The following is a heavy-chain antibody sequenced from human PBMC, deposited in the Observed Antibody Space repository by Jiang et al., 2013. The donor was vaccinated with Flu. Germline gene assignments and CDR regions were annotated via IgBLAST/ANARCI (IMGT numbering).Heavy chain of an antibody. CDR2: ISGSGGST. Sequence: MSWVRQASTGRGVEWVSAISGSGGSTYYADSVRGRFTISRDNSKNTLYLQMNSLRADDTAVYYCARLGYCSSSSCLFYGMDVWGQGTTVTVSS. CDR3: ARLGYCSSSSCLFYGMDV. D-gene: IGHD2-15*01. V-gene: IGHV3-23*01. J-gene: IGHJ6*02.